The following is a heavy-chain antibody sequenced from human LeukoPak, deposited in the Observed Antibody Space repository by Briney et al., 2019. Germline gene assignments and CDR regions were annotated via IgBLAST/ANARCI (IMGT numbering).Heavy chain of an antibody. CDR3: ARGVYGGYPLEELYYFDF. D-gene: IGHD5-12*01. Sequence: GGSLRLSCAASGFTFSSYSMNWVRQAPGKGLEWVSLISSSSSYIYYADSVKGRFTISRDNAKNSLYLQMNSLRAEDTAMYYCARGVYGGYPLEELYYFDFWGQGALVTVSS. J-gene: IGHJ4*02. V-gene: IGHV3-21*01. CDR2: ISSSSSYI. CDR1: GFTFSSYS.